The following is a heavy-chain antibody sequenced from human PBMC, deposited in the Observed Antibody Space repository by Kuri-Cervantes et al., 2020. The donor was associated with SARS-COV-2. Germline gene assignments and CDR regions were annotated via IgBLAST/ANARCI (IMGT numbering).Heavy chain of an antibody. CDR2: ISSSGSTI. CDR1: GFTFSDYY. CDR3: ARSKGGYCSSTSCHRYGMDV. Sequence: GESLKISCAASGFTFSDYYMSWIRQAPGKGLEWVSYISSSGSTIYYADSVKGRFTISRDNAKNSLYLQMNSLRAEDTAVYYCARSKGGYCSSTSCHRYGMDVWGQGTTVTISS. D-gene: IGHD2-2*01. J-gene: IGHJ6*02. V-gene: IGHV3-11*04.